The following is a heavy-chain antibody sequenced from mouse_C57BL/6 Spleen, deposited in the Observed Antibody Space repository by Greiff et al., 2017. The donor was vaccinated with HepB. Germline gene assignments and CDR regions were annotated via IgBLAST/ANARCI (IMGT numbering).Heavy chain of an antibody. J-gene: IGHJ3*01. V-gene: IGHV1-81*01. CDR2: IYPRSGNT. CDR1: GYTFTSYG. Sequence: VQLQQSGAELARPGASVKLSCKASGYTFTSYGISWVKQRTGQGLEWIGEIYPRSGNTYYNEKFKGKATLTADKSSSTAYMELPSLTSEDSAVYFCARSPQLGPFAYWGQGTLVTVSA. D-gene: IGHD4-1*02. CDR3: ARSPQLGPFAY.